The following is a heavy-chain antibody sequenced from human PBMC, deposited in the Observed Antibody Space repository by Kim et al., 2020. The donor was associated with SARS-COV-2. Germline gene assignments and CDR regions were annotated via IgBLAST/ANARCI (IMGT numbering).Heavy chain of an antibody. CDR3: AKRYGQGATVDY. CDR1: GFSFSSFA. J-gene: IGHJ4*01. CDR2: ITVNGDT. Sequence: GGSLRLSCVASGFSFSSFALGWVRQVPGKGLDWVSLITVNGDTYYSDSLRGRFTISTNNTANTPYLQLNNRSPADTAVEYCAKRYGQGATVDYCGYGTL. D-gene: IGHD1-26*01. V-gene: IGHV3-23*01.